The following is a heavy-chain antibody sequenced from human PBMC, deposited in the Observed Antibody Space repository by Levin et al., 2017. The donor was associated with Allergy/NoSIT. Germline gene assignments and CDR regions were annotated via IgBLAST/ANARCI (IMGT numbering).Heavy chain of an antibody. CDR3: ARDSSGWQGAFDI. CDR1: GFTVSSNY. Sequence: GGSLRLSCAASGFTVSSNYMSWVRQAPGKGLEWVSVIYSGGSTYYADSVKGRFTISRDNSKNTLYLQMNSLRAEDTAVYYCARDSSGWQGAFDIWGQGTMVTVSS. J-gene: IGHJ3*02. CDR2: IYSGGST. D-gene: IGHD6-19*01. V-gene: IGHV3-66*02.